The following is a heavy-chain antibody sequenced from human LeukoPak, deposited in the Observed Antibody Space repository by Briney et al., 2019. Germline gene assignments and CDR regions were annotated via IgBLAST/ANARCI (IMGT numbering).Heavy chain of an antibody. Sequence: SQTLSLTCTVSGGSISSGSYYWSWIRQPAGKGLEWIGRIYTSGSTNYNPSLKSRVTISVDTSKNQFSLKLSSVTAADTAVYYCAATWLRRGTYYFDYWGPGTLVTVSS. J-gene: IGHJ4*02. CDR2: IYTSGST. CDR1: GGSISSGSYY. CDR3: AATWLRRGTYYFDY. D-gene: IGHD5-12*01. V-gene: IGHV4-61*02.